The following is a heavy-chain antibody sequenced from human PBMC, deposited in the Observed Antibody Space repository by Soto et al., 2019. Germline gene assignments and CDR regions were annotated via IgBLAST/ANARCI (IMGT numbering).Heavy chain of an antibody. CDR3: AKDTTLTAAAIFDY. V-gene: IGHV3-9*01. CDR2: ISWNSGSI. D-gene: IGHD6-13*01. Sequence: GGSLRLSCAASGFTFDDYAMHWVRQAPGKGLEWVSGISWNSGSIGYADSVKGRFTISRDNAKNSLYLQMNSLRAEDTALYYCAKDTTLTAAAIFDYWGQGTLVTVSS. CDR1: GFTFDDYA. J-gene: IGHJ4*02.